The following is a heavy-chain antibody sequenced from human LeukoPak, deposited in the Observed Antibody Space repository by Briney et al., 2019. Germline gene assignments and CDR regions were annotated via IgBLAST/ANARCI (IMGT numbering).Heavy chain of an antibody. J-gene: IGHJ3*02. Sequence: SETLSLTCTVSGGSISSSSYYWGWIRQHPGKGLEWIGYIYYSGSTYYNPSLKSRVTISVDTSKNQFSLKLSSVTAADTAVYYCARESLIVSASYAFDIWGQGTMVTVSS. CDR3: ARESLIVSASYAFDI. V-gene: IGHV4-31*03. D-gene: IGHD3-16*02. CDR2: IYYSGST. CDR1: GGSISSSSYY.